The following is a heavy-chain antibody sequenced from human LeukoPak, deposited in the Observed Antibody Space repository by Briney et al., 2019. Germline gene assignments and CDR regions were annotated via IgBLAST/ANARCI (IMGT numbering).Heavy chain of an antibody. CDR1: GGSISSYY. CDR2: IYYSGVT. J-gene: IGHJ4*02. CDR3: ARFQPRTYYFDY. D-gene: IGHD2-2*01. V-gene: IGHV4-59*01. Sequence: SETLSLTCIVSGGSISSYYWSWIRQPPGKGLEWIGYIYYSGVTNYNPSLKSRVTISVDTSKNQFSLKMSSVTAADTAVYYCARFQPRTYYFDYWGQGTLVTVSS.